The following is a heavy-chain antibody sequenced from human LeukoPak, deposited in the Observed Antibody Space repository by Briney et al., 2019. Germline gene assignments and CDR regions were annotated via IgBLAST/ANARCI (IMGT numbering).Heavy chain of an antibody. CDR1: GGSFSGYY. CDR3: ARLRFLEWLTAYFDY. Sequence: SETLSLTCAVYGGSFSGYYWSWIRQPPGKGPEWIGYIYYSGSTNYNPPLKSRVTISVDTSKNQFSLKLSSVTAADTAVYYCARLRFLEWLTAYFDYWGQGTLVTVSS. D-gene: IGHD3-3*01. J-gene: IGHJ4*02. CDR2: IYYSGST. V-gene: IGHV4-59*08.